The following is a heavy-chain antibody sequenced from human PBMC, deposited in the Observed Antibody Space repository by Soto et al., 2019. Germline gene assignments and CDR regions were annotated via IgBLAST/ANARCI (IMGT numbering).Heavy chain of an antibody. J-gene: IGHJ5*02. V-gene: IGHV3-48*02. D-gene: IGHD6-19*01. CDR1: GFTFSSYS. CDR3: AREGSPPWGGWSYNWFDP. Sequence: EVQLVESGGGLVQPGGSLRLSCAASGFTFSSYSMNWVRQAPGKGLEWVSYISSSSSTIYYADSVKGRFTISRDNAKNSLYRQMNSLRDENTAVYYRAREGSPPWGGWSYNWFDPWGQGTLVTVSS. CDR2: ISSSSSTI.